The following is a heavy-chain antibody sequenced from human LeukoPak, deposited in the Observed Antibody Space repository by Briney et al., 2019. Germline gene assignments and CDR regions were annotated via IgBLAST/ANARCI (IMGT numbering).Heavy chain of an antibody. CDR3: ARGSWYHIH. D-gene: IGHD2-15*01. CDR2: ISGSGDST. J-gene: IGHJ4*02. Sequence: GGSLRLSCAASGFTFSSYAMSWVRQAPGKGLERVSHISGSGDSTYYGDPVKGRFTISRDDSKNTLYLQMNSLRAEDTAVYYCARGSWYHIHWGQGTLVTVST. CDR1: GFTFSSYA. V-gene: IGHV3-23*01.